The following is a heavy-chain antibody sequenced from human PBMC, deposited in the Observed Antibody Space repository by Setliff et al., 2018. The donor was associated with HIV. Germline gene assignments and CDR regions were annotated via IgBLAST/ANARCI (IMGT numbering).Heavy chain of an antibody. CDR2: IGPYNGRT. D-gene: IGHD2-21*02. Sequence: ASVKVSCKTSGYMFIAYGMSWVRRAPGQGLEWMGWIGPYNGRTEYAQEFQGRVSLTIDTSASTAYMELTSLRSDDSAVYFCARGLRARPRLRGFYHYGMDVWGQGTTVTVSS. CDR1: GYMFIAYG. CDR3: ARGLRARPRLRGFYHYGMDV. J-gene: IGHJ6*02. V-gene: IGHV1-18*01.